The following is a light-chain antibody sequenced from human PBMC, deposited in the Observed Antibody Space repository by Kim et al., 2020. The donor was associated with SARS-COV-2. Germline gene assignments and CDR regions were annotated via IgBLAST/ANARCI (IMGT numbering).Light chain of an antibody. CDR1: NIGSKS. CDR3: QVWDTGSDHFV. CDR2: YDS. Sequence: SYELTQPPSVSVAPGKTATITCGGTNIGSKSVHWYQQKPGQAPVLVIYYDSDRPPGIPERFSGSNSGNTATLTISGDEAGDEADYYCQVWDTGSDHFVFGTGTQLTVL. J-gene: IGLJ1*01. V-gene: IGLV3-21*04.